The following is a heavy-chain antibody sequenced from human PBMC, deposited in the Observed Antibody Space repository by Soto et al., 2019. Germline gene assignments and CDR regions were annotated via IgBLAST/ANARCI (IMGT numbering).Heavy chain of an antibody. CDR3: ARYTSTNRNWFDP. Sequence: KPSETLSLTCTVSGGSIISTISYWGWIRQPPGKGLEWIGSIHYSGSTYYNPSLKSRVTISVDTSKNQFSLKLSSVTDADTAVYYCARYTSTNRNWFDPWGQGTLVTVSS. CDR1: GGSIISTISY. J-gene: IGHJ5*02. D-gene: IGHD2-2*02. CDR2: IHYSGST. V-gene: IGHV4-39*01.